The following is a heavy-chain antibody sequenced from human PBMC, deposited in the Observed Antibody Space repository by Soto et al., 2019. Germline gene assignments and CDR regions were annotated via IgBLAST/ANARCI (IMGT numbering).Heavy chain of an antibody. V-gene: IGHV4-34*01. Sequence: SETLSLTCAVYGGSFSGYYWSWIRQPPGKGLEWIGEINHSGSTNYNPSLKSRVTISVDTSKNQFSLKLSSVTAADTAVYYCARGGVVPAARGIYYWGQGTLVTVSS. CDR2: INHSGST. CDR3: ARGGVVPAARGIYY. J-gene: IGHJ4*02. CDR1: GGSFSGYY. D-gene: IGHD2-2*01.